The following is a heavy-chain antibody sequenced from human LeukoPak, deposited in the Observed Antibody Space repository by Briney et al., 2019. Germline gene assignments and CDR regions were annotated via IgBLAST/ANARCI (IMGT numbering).Heavy chain of an antibody. CDR1: GFTFGDYA. V-gene: IGHV3-49*04. CDR3: TRDQSWDCSSISCYTALAC. D-gene: IGHD2-2*02. J-gene: IGHJ4*02. CDR2: IRSKDYGGTT. Sequence: PGGSLRLSCTASGFTFGDYAMSWVRQAPGKGLEWVGFIRSKDYGGTTEYAASVKGRFTISRDDSKSIAYLQMNSLKTEDTAVYYCTRDQSWDCSSISCYTALACWGQGTLVTVSS.